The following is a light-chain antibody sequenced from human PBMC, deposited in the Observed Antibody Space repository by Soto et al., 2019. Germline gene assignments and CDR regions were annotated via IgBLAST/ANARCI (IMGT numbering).Light chain of an antibody. Sequence: DIQMTQSPSTLSASVGDRVTITCRASQSISSWLAWYQRKPGKAPKFLIYDASNLESGVPSRFSGSGSGTEFTLTISSLQPDDFATYYCQQYSSYWTFGQGTKVEIK. CDR3: QQYSSYWT. CDR1: QSISSW. CDR2: DAS. V-gene: IGKV1-5*01. J-gene: IGKJ1*01.